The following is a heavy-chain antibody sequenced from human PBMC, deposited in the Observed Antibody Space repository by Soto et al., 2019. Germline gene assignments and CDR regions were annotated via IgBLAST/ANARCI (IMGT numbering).Heavy chain of an antibody. Sequence: PSETLSLTCTVSGGSISSGDYYWSWIRQPPGKGLEWIGYIYYSGSTYYNPSLKSRVTISVDTSKNQFSLKLSSVTAADTAVYPCARMGQLFSGMDVWGQGTTVTVSS. CDR1: GGSISSGDYY. V-gene: IGHV4-30-4*01. J-gene: IGHJ6*02. CDR2: IYYSGST. D-gene: IGHD2-21*02. CDR3: ARMGQLFSGMDV.